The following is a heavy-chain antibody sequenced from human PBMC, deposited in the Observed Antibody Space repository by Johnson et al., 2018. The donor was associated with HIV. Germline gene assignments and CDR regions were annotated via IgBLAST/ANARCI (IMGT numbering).Heavy chain of an antibody. Sequence: VQLVESGGGVVQPGRSLRLSCAASGFTFSSYWMSWVRQAPGKGLEWVANIKQDGSEKYYLDSLKGRFTISRDNAKNSLYLQINSLRAEDTVVYYCAREATYFYDTSASPYAFDIWGQGTMVTVSS. J-gene: IGHJ3*02. CDR3: AREATYFYDTSASPYAFDI. CDR1: GFTFSSYW. CDR2: IKQDGSEK. D-gene: IGHD3-22*01. V-gene: IGHV3-7*01.